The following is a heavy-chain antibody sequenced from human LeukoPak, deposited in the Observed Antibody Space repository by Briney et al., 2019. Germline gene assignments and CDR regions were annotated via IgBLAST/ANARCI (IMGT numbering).Heavy chain of an antibody. D-gene: IGHD3-22*01. V-gene: IGHV3-11*01. CDR1: GFTFSDYY. CDR3: ARAAHRRGNYYDSSGYYFGWFDP. J-gene: IGHJ5*02. CDR2: ISSSGSTI. Sequence: GGSLRLSCAASGFTFSDYYMSWIRQAPGKGLEWVSYISSSGSTIYYADSVKGRFTISRDNAKNSLYLQMNSLRAEDTAVYYCARAAHRRGNYYDSSGYYFGWFDPWGQGTLVTVSS.